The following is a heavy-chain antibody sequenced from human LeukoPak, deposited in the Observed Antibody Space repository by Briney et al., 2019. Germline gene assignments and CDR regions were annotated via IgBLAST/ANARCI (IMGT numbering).Heavy chain of an antibody. CDR3: ATRPTIAVATNWFDP. CDR2: ISSSGSTI. D-gene: IGHD6-19*01. Sequence: PGGSLRLSCAASGSTFSDYYMSWIRQAAGKGLEWVSYISSSGSTIYYADSVKGRFTISRDNAKNSLYLQMNSLRAEDTDVYYCATRPTIAVATNWFDPWGQGTLVTVSS. CDR1: GSTFSDYY. J-gene: IGHJ5*02. V-gene: IGHV3-11*01.